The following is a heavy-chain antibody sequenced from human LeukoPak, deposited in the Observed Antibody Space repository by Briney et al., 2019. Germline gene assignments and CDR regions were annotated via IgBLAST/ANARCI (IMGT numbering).Heavy chain of an antibody. Sequence: SETLSLTCTVSGGSISNGVYYWSWIRQHPGKGLEWIRYIYYSGSTYYSPSLKSRLTMSVDTSKNQFSLKLSSVTAADTAVYYCARDLGGGSYDFWGQGTLVTVSS. V-gene: IGHV4-31*03. CDR3: ARDLGGGSYDF. J-gene: IGHJ4*02. CDR1: GGSISNGVYY. CDR2: IYYSGST. D-gene: IGHD2-15*01.